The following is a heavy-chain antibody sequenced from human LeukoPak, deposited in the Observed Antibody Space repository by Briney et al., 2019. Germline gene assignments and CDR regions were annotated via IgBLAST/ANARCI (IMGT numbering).Heavy chain of an antibody. D-gene: IGHD3-22*01. V-gene: IGHV4-61*02. CDR1: GGSISSGGYY. J-gene: IGHJ6*03. CDR2: IYTSGNT. CDR3: ARAGVAGYDSSGYHKRNYFYMDV. Sequence: PSETLSLTCTVSGGSISSGGYYWSWIRQPAGKGLEWIGRIYTSGNTNYNPSLKSRVTMSGDTSKNQFSLKLSSVTAADTAIYYCARAGVAGYDSSGYHKRNYFYMDVWGRGTTVTISS.